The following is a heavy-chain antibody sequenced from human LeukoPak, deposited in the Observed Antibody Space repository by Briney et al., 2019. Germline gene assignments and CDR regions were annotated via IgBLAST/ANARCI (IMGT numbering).Heavy chain of an antibody. Sequence: ASVKVSCKASGYTFTSYYMHWVRQAPGQGLEWMGIINPSGGSTSYAQKFQGRVTMTRDMSTSTVYMELSSLRSEDTAVYYCARDYGDYGLNYYYYMDVWGKGTTVTVSS. CDR1: GYTFTSYY. CDR3: ARDYGDYGLNYYYYMDV. D-gene: IGHD4-17*01. CDR2: INPSGGST. V-gene: IGHV1-46*01. J-gene: IGHJ6*03.